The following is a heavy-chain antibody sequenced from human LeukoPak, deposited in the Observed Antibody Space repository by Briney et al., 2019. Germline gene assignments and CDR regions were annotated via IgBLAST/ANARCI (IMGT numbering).Heavy chain of an antibody. CDR2: IYPGGSET. CDR1: GYSFSSYW. J-gene: IGHJ4*02. D-gene: IGHD5-24*01. CDR3: ARASRDGYNQNFDY. Sequence: GESLKISCKGLGYSFSSYWNAWVRQRAGKGLEWMGIIYPGGSETRYDPSFQGQVTISADSSTSTAYLQWSSLRASDTAMYYCARASRDGYNQNFDYWGQGTLVTVSS. V-gene: IGHV5-51*01.